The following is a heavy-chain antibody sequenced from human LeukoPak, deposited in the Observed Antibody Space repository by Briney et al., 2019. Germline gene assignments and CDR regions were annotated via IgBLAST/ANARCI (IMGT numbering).Heavy chain of an antibody. Sequence: ASVKVSCKASGYTFTGYYMHWVRQAPGQGLEWMGWINPNSGGTNYAQKFQGRVTMTRDTSISTAYMELSRLRSDDTAVYYCARGQLGYYGSGSLLAFDIWGQGTMVTVSS. CDR1: GYTFTGYY. V-gene: IGHV1-2*02. CDR2: INPNSGGT. D-gene: IGHD3-10*01. J-gene: IGHJ3*02. CDR3: ARGQLGYYGSGSLLAFDI.